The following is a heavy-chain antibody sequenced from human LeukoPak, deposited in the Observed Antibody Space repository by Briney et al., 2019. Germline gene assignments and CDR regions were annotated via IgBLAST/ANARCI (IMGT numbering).Heavy chain of an antibody. CDR1: GFTFSSYS. D-gene: IGHD2-15*01. CDR2: ISSSSSTI. V-gene: IGHV3-48*01. Sequence: GGSLRLSCAASGFTFSSYSMNWVRQAPGKGLEWVSYISSSSSTIYYADSVKGRFTISRDNAENSLYLQMNSLRAEDTAVYYCARDPCSGGSCYSYYYYYGMDVWGQGTTVTVSS. CDR3: ARDPCSGGSCYSYYYYYGMDV. J-gene: IGHJ6*02.